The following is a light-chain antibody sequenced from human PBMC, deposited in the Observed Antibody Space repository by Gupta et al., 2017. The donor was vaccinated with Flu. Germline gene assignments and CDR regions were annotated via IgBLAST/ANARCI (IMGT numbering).Light chain of an antibody. J-gene: IGLJ3*02. CDR1: NIGSKS. CDR3: QLWDGSSDHPGV. CDR2: DDS. V-gene: IGLV3-21*02. Sequence: SFVLTQPPSMSVAPGQTARITCGGTNIGSKSVHWYQQKPGKAPVLVLYDDSDRPAGIPERFSGSNTGNTATLSISRVEAGDEADYYCQLWDGSSDHPGVFGGGTKLTVL.